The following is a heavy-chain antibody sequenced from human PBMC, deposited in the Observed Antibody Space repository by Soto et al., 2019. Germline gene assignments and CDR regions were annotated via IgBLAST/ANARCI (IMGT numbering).Heavy chain of an antibody. CDR3: ASRLHYDFWSGYYPTYYYGMDV. J-gene: IGHJ6*02. CDR2: ISSSGSTI. V-gene: IGHV3-48*03. CDR1: GFTFSSYE. D-gene: IGHD3-3*01. Sequence: GGSLRLSCAASGFTFSSYEMNWVRQAPGKGLEWVSYISSSGSTIYYADSVKGRFTISRDNAKNSLYLQMNSLRAEDTAVYYCASRLHYDFWSGYYPTYYYGMDVWGQGTTVTVSS.